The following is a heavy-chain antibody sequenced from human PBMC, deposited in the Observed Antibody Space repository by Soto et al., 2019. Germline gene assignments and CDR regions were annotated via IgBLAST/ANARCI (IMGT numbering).Heavy chain of an antibody. D-gene: IGHD3-16*01. V-gene: IGHV3-23*01. CDR2: ISGSGGST. CDR1: GFTFSSYA. J-gene: IGHJ4*02. Sequence: EVQLLESGGGLVQPGGSLRLSCAASGFTFSSYAMSWVRQAPGKGLEWVSAISGSGGSTYHADSVKGRFTISRDNSKNTLYLQMNSLRAEDTAVYYCAKSWGLISYFDYWGQGTLVTVSS. CDR3: AKSWGLISYFDY.